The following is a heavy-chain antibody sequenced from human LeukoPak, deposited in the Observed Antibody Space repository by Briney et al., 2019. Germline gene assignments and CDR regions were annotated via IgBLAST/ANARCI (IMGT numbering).Heavy chain of an antibody. J-gene: IGHJ4*02. CDR3: ARGWGVTGTTFDY. CDR2: IYYSGST. V-gene: IGHV4-59*01. CDR1: GGSISSYY. Sequence: PSETLSLTCTVSGGSISSYYWSWVRQPPGKGGEWVGYIYYSGSTNYNPSLKSRVTISVDTSKNQFSLKLSSVTAADTAVYYCARGWGVTGTTFDYWGQGTLVTVSS. D-gene: IGHD1-20*01.